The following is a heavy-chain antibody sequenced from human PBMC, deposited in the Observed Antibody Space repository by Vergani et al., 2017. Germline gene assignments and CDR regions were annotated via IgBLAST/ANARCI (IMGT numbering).Heavy chain of an antibody. CDR3: ARGLLWFGELPGYFDY. Sequence: QVQLQQWGAGLLKPSETLSLTCAVYDGSITGYYWSWIRQPAGKGLEWIGRIYTSGSTNYNPSLKSRVTISVDTSKNQFSLKLSSVTAADTAVYYCARGLLWFGELPGYFDYWGQGTLVTVSS. V-gene: IGHV4-59*10. D-gene: IGHD3-10*01. J-gene: IGHJ4*02. CDR2: IYTSGST. CDR1: DGSITGYY.